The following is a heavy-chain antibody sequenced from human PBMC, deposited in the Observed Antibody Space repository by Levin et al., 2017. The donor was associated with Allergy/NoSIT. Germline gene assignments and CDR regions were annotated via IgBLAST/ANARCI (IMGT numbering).Heavy chain of an antibody. Sequence: GGSLRLSCAASGFPFSQYSMVWVRQAPGKGLEWVASISDSSNYIHYADSLKGRPTISRDNAKNSVFLQMNRLRSVETAVYFCAKMGDNPSSSGYYFVYWGQGTLITVSS. V-gene: IGHV3-21*01. CDR1: GFPFSQYS. D-gene: IGHD3-3*01. CDR3: AKMGDNPSSSGYYFVY. CDR2: ISDSSNYI. J-gene: IGHJ4*02.